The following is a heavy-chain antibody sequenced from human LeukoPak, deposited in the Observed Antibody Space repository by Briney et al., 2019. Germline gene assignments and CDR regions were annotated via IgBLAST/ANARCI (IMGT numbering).Heavy chain of an antibody. Sequence: GASVKVSCKASGYTFTSYGISWVRQAPGQGLEWMGWINPNSGGTNYAQKFQGRVTMTRDTSISTAYMELSRLRSDDTAVYYCARDQDYVPDYWGQGTLVTVSS. CDR2: INPNSGGT. D-gene: IGHD4-17*01. CDR3: ARDQDYVPDY. V-gene: IGHV1-2*02. J-gene: IGHJ4*02. CDR1: GYTFTSYG.